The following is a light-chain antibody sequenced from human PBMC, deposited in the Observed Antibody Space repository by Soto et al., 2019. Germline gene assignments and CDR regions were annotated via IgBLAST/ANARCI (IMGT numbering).Light chain of an antibody. Sequence: EILMTQSPLTLSVSPGEGATLSCRASQNINSNLAWYQQRPGQAPRVLLYGASSRASGIPDRFSGSGSGTDFTLTINRLEPDDFAVYYCQQYKDWHPLTFGGGTRVESK. CDR3: QQYKDWHPLT. CDR2: GAS. V-gene: IGKV3D-15*01. CDR1: QNINSN. J-gene: IGKJ4*01.